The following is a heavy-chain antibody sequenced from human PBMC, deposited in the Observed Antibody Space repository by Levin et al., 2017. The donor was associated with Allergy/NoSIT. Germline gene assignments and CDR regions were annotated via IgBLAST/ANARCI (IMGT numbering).Heavy chain of an antibody. CDR1: GGSISTYY. CDR2: THYSGTT. D-gene: IGHD4-17*01. CDR3: ARRRGDYGEGELDY. J-gene: IGHJ4*02. V-gene: IGHV4-59*01. Sequence: SETLSLTCTVSGGSISTYYWNWIRQSPGKGLEWIGNTHYSGTTKYSPSLNSRLTISLDTSKNQLSLRLSSLTAADTAVYYCARRRGDYGEGELDYWGQGTLVIVSS.